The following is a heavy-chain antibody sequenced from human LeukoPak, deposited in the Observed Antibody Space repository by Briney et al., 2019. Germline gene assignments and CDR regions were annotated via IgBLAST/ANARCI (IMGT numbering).Heavy chain of an antibody. D-gene: IGHD6-19*01. CDR3: ASRRSGWYNKVWYFDL. Sequence: TSETLSLTCAVYGGSFSGYYWSWIRQPPGKGLEWIGEINHSGSTNYNPSLKSRVTISVDTSKNQFSPKLSSVTAADTAVYYCASRRSGWYNKVWYFDLWGRGTLVTVSS. J-gene: IGHJ2*01. V-gene: IGHV4-34*01. CDR1: GGSFSGYY. CDR2: INHSGST.